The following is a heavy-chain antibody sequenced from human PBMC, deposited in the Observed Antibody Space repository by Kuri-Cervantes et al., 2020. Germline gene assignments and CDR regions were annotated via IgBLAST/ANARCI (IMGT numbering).Heavy chain of an antibody. CDR1: GFTFSHYW. CDR2: IKQDGSEK. Sequence: GSLRLSCAASGFTFSHYWMSWVRQAPGKGLEWVANIKQDGSEKYYVDSVKGRFTISRDNAKNSLYLQMNSLRAEDTAVYYCARDNYDYIWGSYRKFDYWGQGTLVTVSS. CDR3: ARDNYDYIWGSYRKFDY. D-gene: IGHD3-16*02. J-gene: IGHJ4*02. V-gene: IGHV3-7*03.